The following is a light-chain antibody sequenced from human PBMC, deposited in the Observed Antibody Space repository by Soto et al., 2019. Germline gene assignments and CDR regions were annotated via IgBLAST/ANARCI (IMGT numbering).Light chain of an antibody. Sequence: AIQLTQSPSSLSASVGDRVTITCRASQGISSALAWYQQKPGKATKLLIFDASSLESGVLSRFSGSGSGTDFTLTISSLQPEDFATYYCRQFNNYPRRFGQGTKVEMK. CDR2: DAS. V-gene: IGKV1D-13*01. J-gene: IGKJ1*01. CDR1: QGISSA. CDR3: RQFNNYPRR.